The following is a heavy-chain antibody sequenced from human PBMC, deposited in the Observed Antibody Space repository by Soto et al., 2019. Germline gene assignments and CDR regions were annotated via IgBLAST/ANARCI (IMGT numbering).Heavy chain of an antibody. D-gene: IGHD6-13*01. Sequence: PSETLSLTCAVYGGSFSGYYWSWIRQPPGKGLEWIGEINHSGSTNYNPSLKSRVTISVDTSKNQFSLKLSSVTAADTAVYYCASINRRGQQMGWWFDPWGQGTLVTVAS. J-gene: IGHJ5*02. CDR3: ASINRRGQQMGWWFDP. CDR2: INHSGST. CDR1: GGSFSGYY. V-gene: IGHV4-34*01.